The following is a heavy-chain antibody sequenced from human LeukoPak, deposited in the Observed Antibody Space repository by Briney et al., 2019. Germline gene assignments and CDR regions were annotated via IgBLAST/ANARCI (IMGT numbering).Heavy chain of an antibody. J-gene: IGHJ5*02. CDR3: ARARYQLLSDNWFDP. Sequence: GSSVKVSCKASGGSFSSYAISWGRQAPGQGLEWMGGIIPIFGTANYAQKLQGRVTITADESTSTAYRELSSLRSEDTAVYYCARARYQLLSDNWFDPWGQGTLVTVSS. CDR1: GGSFSSYA. V-gene: IGHV1-69*01. D-gene: IGHD2-2*01. CDR2: IIPIFGTA.